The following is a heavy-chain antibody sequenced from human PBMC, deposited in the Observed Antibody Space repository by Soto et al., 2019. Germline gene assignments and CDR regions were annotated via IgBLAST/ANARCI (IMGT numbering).Heavy chain of an antibody. J-gene: IGHJ4*02. D-gene: IGHD4-17*01. CDR3: AKSHGDDYFDY. CDR2: ISYDGSNK. CDR1: GFTFSSYG. Sequence: QVQLVESGGGVVQPGRSLRISCAASGFTFSSYGMHWVRQAPGKGLEWVAVISYDGSNKYYADSVKGRFTISRDNSKNTLYLQMNSLRAEDTAVYYCAKSHGDDYFDYWCQGTLVTVSS. V-gene: IGHV3-30*18.